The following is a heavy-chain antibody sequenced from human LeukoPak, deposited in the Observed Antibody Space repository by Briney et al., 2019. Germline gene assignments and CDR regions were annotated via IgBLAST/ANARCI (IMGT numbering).Heavy chain of an antibody. J-gene: IGHJ3*02. D-gene: IGHD6-13*01. CDR2: IYYSGST. CDR1: SGSISSYY. V-gene: IGHV4-59*01. CDR3: AREAPWYSSSWYTEFDAFDI. Sequence: SETLSLTCTVSSGSISSYYWSWIRQPPGRGREWIGYIYYSGSTNYNPSLKSRVTISVDTSKSQFSVKLSSVPAADTAVYYCAREAPWYSSSWYTEFDAFDIWGQGTMVTVSS.